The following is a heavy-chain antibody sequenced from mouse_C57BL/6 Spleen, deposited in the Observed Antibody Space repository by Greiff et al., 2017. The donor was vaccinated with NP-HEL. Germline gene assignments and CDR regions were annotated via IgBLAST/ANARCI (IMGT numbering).Heavy chain of an antibody. CDR2: ISSGGSYT. V-gene: IGHV5-6*01. D-gene: IGHD1-1*01. J-gene: IGHJ4*01. CDR3: ARQGVVATRYYAMDY. Sequence: EVQGVESGEDLVKPGGSLKLSCAASGFTFSSYGMSWVRQTPDKRLEWVATISSGGSYTYYPDSVKGRFTISRDNAKNTLYLQMSSLKSEDTAMYYCARQGVVATRYYAMDYWGQGTSVTVSS. CDR1: GFTFSSYG.